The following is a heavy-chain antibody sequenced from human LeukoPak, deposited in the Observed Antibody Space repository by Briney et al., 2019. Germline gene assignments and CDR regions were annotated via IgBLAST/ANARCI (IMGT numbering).Heavy chain of an antibody. V-gene: IGHV3-30*03. Sequence: GGSLRLSCAASGFTFSSYGMPWVRQAPGKGLEWVAVISYDGSKKYYADSVKGRFTISRENSKNTLYLQMNSLRAEDTAVYYCAILKYSSPFFDYWGQGTLVTVSS. CDR2: ISYDGSKK. CDR3: AILKYSSPFFDY. J-gene: IGHJ4*02. CDR1: GFTFSSYG. D-gene: IGHD6-6*01.